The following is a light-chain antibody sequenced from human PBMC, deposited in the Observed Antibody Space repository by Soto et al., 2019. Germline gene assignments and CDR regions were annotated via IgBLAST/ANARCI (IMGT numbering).Light chain of an antibody. Sequence: EIVMTQSPATLPLSPGERATLSCRASESVSSNLAWYQQKPGQAPRLLIYGASTRATGISARFSGSGSGTEFTLTISSLQSEDFAVYYCQQYNNWPKTFGQGTKVEIK. CDR3: QQYNNWPKT. CDR2: GAS. CDR1: ESVSSN. J-gene: IGKJ1*01. V-gene: IGKV3-15*01.